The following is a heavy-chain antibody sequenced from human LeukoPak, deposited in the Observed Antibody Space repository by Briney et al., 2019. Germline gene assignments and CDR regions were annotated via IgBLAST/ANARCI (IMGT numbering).Heavy chain of an antibody. CDR1: GDSISSGSYY. V-gene: IGHV4-61*02. J-gene: IGHJ5*02. CDR3: ARFGQGTSSWFDP. D-gene: IGHD2-2*01. Sequence: SQTLSLTCTVSGDSISSGSYYWSWIRQPAGKGLEWIGRIYFSGSTNYNPSLKSRVTISVDTSKNQFSLKLSSVTAADTAVYYCARFGQGTSSWFDPRGQGTLVTVSS. CDR2: IYFSGST.